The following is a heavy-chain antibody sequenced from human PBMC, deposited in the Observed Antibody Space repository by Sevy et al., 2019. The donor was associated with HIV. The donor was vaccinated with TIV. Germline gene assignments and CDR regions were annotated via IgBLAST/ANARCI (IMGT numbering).Heavy chain of an antibody. CDR3: AKRGSKSGYALGY. V-gene: IGHV3-30*02. CDR2: IQYDGSIQ. Sequence: GGSLRLSCTESGFTFSNYDIYWVRQAAGKGLEWVAFIQYDGSIQYYADSVKGRFTISRDNSKNTLYLQMNSLRPEDTAIYYCAKRGSKSGYALGYWGQGTLVTVSS. D-gene: IGHD5-12*01. CDR1: GFTFSNYD. J-gene: IGHJ4*02.